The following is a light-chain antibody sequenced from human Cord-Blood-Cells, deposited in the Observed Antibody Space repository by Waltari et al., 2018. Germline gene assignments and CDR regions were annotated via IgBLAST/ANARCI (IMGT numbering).Light chain of an antibody. CDR1: SSYVGSYNL. CDR2: EGS. V-gene: IGLV2-23*01. J-gene: IGLJ1*01. Sequence: QSAMTPPASVSGSPGQSLTISCTGTSSYVGSYNLFPWYQQNPGKAPKLMIYEGSKRPSGVSNRFSGSKSGNTASLTISGLQAEDEADYYCCSYAGSSTYYVFGTGTKVTVL. CDR3: CSYAGSSTYYV.